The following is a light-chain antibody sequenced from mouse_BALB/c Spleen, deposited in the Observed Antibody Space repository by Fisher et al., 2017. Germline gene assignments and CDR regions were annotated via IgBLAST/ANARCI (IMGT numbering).Light chain of an antibody. CDR3: QQRSSYPYT. CDR1: SSVSY. CDR2: DTS. J-gene: IGKJ2*01. Sequence: IVMTQSTAIMSASPGEKVTMTCSASSSVSYMYWYQQKSGTSPKRWIYDTSKLASGVPARFSGSGSGTSYSLTISRVEAEDAATYYCQQRSSYPYTFGGGTKLEIK. V-gene: IGKV4-59*01.